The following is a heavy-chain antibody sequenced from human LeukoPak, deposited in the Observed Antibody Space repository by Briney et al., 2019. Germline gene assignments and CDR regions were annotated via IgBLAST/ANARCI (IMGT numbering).Heavy chain of an antibody. CDR2: ISGGST. CDR3: APVGATPFDY. J-gene: IGHJ4*02. V-gene: IGHV3-23*01. Sequence: GGSLRLSCAASGFTFSSYAMSWVRQTPGKGLEWVSVISGGSTFYADSVKGRFTISRDTPKNTLYLQMNSLRAEDTAVYYCAPVGATPFDYWGQGSLVTVSS. D-gene: IGHD2-15*01. CDR1: GFTFSSYA.